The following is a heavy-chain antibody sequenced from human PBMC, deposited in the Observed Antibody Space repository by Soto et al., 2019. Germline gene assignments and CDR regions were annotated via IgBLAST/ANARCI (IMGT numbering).Heavy chain of an antibody. D-gene: IGHD3-9*01. CDR2: IHYRGDT. CDR1: GASISTNHQN. CDR3: ARLPTGYPNWVDP. J-gene: IGHJ5*02. V-gene: IGHV4-39*01. Sequence: QVQLPGSGTGLVRPSETLSLTCTVSGASISTNHQNWAWVRQPPGKGLEWMGNIHYRGDTYFNPSLGSRRSMSVDTSKNQFSLKLTSVTAADTAVYYCARLPTGYPNWVDPWGQGTLVTVSS.